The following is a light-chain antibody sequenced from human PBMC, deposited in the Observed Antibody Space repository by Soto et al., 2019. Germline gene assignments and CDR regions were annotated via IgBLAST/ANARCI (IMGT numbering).Light chain of an antibody. CDR2: DAS. Sequence: EIVLTQSPATLSLSPGERVTLSCRASQNVSTYLAWYQQKPGQAPRLLIYDASDRATGIPARFSGSGSGTDFPLTISILEHEYVAVYYCQQRTNWLTFGPGTKVDIK. V-gene: IGKV3-11*01. J-gene: IGKJ3*01. CDR1: QNVSTY. CDR3: QQRTNWLT.